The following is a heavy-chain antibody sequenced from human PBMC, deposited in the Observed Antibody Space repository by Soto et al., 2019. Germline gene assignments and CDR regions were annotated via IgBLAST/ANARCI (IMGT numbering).Heavy chain of an antibody. V-gene: IGHV4-31*03. CDR3: ARDPSPHYNHAFDI. CDR2: IYYSGST. D-gene: IGHD1-1*01. CDR1: GGSISSGGYY. J-gene: IGHJ3*02. Sequence: PSETLSLTCTVSGGSISSGGYYWSWIRQHPGKGLEWIGYIYYSGSTYYNPSLKSRVTISVDTSKNQFSLKLSSVTAADTAVYYCARDPSPHYNHAFDIWGQGTMVTVSS.